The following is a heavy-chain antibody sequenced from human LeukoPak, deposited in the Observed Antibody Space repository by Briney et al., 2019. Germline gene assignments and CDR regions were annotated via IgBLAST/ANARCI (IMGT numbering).Heavy chain of an antibody. V-gene: IGHV4-39*01. Sequence: PSETLSLTCFVSGGSISSYNYYWGWLRQPPGEGLEWIGSIHYGGSTYYNPSLKSRSTIFVDTSKIQFSLRLNSVAAADTAVYSCARQDLAARYFDSWGQGTLVTVSS. CDR2: IHYGGST. D-gene: IGHD6-6*01. CDR1: GGSISSYNYY. J-gene: IGHJ4*02. CDR3: ARQDLAARYFDS.